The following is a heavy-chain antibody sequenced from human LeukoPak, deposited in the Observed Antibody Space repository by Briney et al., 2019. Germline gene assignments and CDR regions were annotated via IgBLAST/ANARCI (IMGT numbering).Heavy chain of an antibody. CDR1: GGSISSGGYY. CDR2: IYYSGST. J-gene: IGHJ5*02. D-gene: IGHD2-2*01. CDR3: ARGWVPAAYNWFDP. V-gene: IGHV4-61*08. Sequence: SETLSLTCTVSGGSISSGGYYWSWIRQHPGKGLEWIGYIYYSGSTNYNPSLKSRVTISVDTSKNQFSLKLSSVTAADTAVYYCARGWVPAAYNWFDPWGQGTLVTVSS.